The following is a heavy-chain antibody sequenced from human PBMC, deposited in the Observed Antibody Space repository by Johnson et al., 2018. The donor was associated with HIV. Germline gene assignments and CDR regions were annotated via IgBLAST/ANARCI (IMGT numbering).Heavy chain of an antibody. CDR2: ISYDGTNT. CDR1: DFTFSNNA. Sequence: QVQLVESGGGLVKPGGSLRLSCAASDFTFSNNAIHWVRQAPGKGLEWVAVISYDGTNTYYADSVRGRFTISRDNSRNTVSLQMIILRPKDTAMYYCASGVTARAPLLIWGQGTMVTVSS. V-gene: IGHV3-30*14. CDR3: ASGVTARAPLLI. D-gene: IGHD6-6*01. J-gene: IGHJ3*02.